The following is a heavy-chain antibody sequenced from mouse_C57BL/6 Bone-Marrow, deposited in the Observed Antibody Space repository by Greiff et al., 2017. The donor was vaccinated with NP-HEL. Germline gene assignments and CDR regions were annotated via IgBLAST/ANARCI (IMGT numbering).Heavy chain of an antibody. CDR2: IDPNSGGT. V-gene: IGHV1-72*01. Sequence: QVQLKQPGAELVKPGASVKLSCKASGYTFTSYWMHWVKQRPGRGLEWIGRIDPNSGGTKYNEKFKSKATLTVDKPSSTAYRQLSSLTSEDSAVYYCARYYYGSSHWYFDVWGTGTTVTVSS. J-gene: IGHJ1*03. CDR3: ARYYYGSSHWYFDV. D-gene: IGHD1-1*01. CDR1: GYTFTSYW.